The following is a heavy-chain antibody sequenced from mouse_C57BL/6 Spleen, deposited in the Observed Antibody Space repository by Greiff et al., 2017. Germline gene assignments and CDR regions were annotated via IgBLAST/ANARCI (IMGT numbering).Heavy chain of an antibody. CDR1: GYTFTDYY. V-gene: IGHV1-26*01. D-gene: IGHD2-1*01. Sequence: EVQLQQSGPELVKPGASVKISCKASGYTFTDYYMNWVKQSHGKSLEWIGDINPNNGGTSYNQKFKGKATLTVDKSSSTAYMELRSLTSEDSAVYYCARIYYGNWFAYWGQGTLVTVSA. CDR3: ARIYYGNWFAY. CDR2: INPNNGGT. J-gene: IGHJ3*01.